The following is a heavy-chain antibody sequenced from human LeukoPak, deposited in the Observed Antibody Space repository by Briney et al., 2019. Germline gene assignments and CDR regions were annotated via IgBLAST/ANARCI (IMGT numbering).Heavy chain of an antibody. CDR2: IIPIFGTA. CDR3: AIYRSSTSCDTSISLPTETGKHAH. Sequence: SVKVSCKASGGTFSSYAISWVRQAPGQGLEWMGGIIPIFGTANYAQKFQGRVTITTDESTSTAYMELSSLRSEDTAVYYCAIYRSSTSCDTSISLPTETGKHAHWGQGTLVTVSS. V-gene: IGHV1-69*05. CDR1: GGTFSSYA. J-gene: IGHJ4*02. D-gene: IGHD2-2*02.